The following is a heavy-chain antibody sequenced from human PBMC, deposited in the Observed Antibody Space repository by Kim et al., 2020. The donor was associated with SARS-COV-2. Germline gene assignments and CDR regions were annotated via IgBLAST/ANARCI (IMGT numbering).Heavy chain of an antibody. CDR2: IIPIFGTA. Sequence: SVKVSCKASGGTFSSYSISWVRQAPGQGLEWMGGIIPIFGTANYAQRFQGRVTITADESTSTAYMELSSLRSEDTAVYYCARADPANGSGSNYGMDVWGQGTTVTVSS. CDR3: ARADPANGSGSNYGMDV. CDR1: GGTFSSYS. V-gene: IGHV1-69*01. D-gene: IGHD3-10*01. J-gene: IGHJ6*02.